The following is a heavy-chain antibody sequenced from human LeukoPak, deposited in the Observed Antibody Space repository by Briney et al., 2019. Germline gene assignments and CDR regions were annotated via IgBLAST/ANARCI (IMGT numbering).Heavy chain of an antibody. V-gene: IGHV3-30*02. CDR3: AKDQVSIAVAGDFDY. Sequence: GGSLRLSCAASGFTFSSYGMHWVRQAPGKGLEGVAFIRYDGSNKYYADSVKGRFTISRDNSKNTLYLQMNSLRAEDTAVYYCAKDQVSIAVAGDFDYWGQGTLGTVSS. J-gene: IGHJ4*02. D-gene: IGHD6-19*01. CDR2: IRYDGSNK. CDR1: GFTFSSYG.